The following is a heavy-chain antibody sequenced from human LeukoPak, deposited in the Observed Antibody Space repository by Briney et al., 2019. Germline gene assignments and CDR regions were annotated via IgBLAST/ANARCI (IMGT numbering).Heavy chain of an antibody. CDR3: ARLGSSDI. J-gene: IGHJ3*02. V-gene: IGHV1-2*02. CDR2: INPNRGGT. CDR1: ANTFTGYY. Sequence: ASVKVSCKAPANTFTGYYMHWVRQAPGQGLEWMGWINPNRGGTNYAQKFHGRVTMTRDTSISTAYMQLSRLTSDDTAVYYCARLGSSDIWGQGTMVTVSS. D-gene: IGHD3-16*01.